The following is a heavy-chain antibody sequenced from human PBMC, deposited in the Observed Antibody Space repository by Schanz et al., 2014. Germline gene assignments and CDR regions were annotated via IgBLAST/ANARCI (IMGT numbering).Heavy chain of an antibody. Sequence: QVQLVESGGGVVQPGRSLRLSCAASEFAFGGYAMHWVRQAPGKGLEWVAFISNDGSDSDSADSVKGRFTISRDNSKNTLSLQMNSLRVEDTAVYYCAKTNGYSGYGDAFDMWGHGTLVTVSS. J-gene: IGHJ3*02. CDR1: EFAFGGYA. D-gene: IGHD5-12*01. CDR3: AKTNGYSGYGDAFDM. CDR2: ISNDGSDS. V-gene: IGHV3-30*04.